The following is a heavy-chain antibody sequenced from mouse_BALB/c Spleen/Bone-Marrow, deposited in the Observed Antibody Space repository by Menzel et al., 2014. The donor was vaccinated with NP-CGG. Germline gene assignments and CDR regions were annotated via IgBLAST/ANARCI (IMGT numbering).Heavy chain of an antibody. CDR1: GFTFSDFY. D-gene: IGHD2-10*02. J-gene: IGHJ3*01. CDR2: SRHKAKCYTT. CDR3: ARDVGYGNYFVY. V-gene: IGHV7-1*02. Sequence: EVQLQESGGGLVQPGDSVRLSCATSGFTFSDFYMEWVRQPPGQRLEWIAASRHKAKCYTTEYSATVKGKFIVSRDTSQSVLYIQMNALRAEDTAIYYCARDVGYGNYFVYWGQGTLVTVSA.